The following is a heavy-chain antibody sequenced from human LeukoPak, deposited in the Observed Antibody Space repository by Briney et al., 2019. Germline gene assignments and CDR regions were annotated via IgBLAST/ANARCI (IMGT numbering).Heavy chain of an antibody. D-gene: IGHD1-26*01. V-gene: IGHV1-2*02. CDR3: ARISRVGATGHYYYYMDV. CDR1: GYTFTGCY. Sequence: RASVKVSCKASGYTFTGCYMHWVRHAPGQGLEWMGWSNPNSGGTNYAQKFQGRVTMTRDTSISTAYMELSRLRSDDTAVYYCARISRVGATGHYYYYMDVWGKGTTVTVSS. CDR2: SNPNSGGT. J-gene: IGHJ6*03.